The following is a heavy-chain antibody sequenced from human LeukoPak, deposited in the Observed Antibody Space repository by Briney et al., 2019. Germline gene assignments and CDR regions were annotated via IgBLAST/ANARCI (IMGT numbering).Heavy chain of an antibody. V-gene: IGHV4-4*07. CDR2: IYTSGST. J-gene: IGHJ4*02. D-gene: IGHD2-2*01. Sequence: SETLSLTCTVSGGSISSYYWSWIRQPAGKGLEWIGRIYTSGSTNYNPSLKSRVTMSVDTSTNQFSLKLSSVTAADTAVYYCARQLGYCSSTSCYADKVDYWGQGTLVTVSS. CDR1: GGSISSYY. CDR3: ARQLGYCSSTSCYADKVDY.